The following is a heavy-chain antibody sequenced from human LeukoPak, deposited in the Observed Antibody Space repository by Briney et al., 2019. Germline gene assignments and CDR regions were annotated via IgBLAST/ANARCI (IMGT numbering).Heavy chain of an antibody. J-gene: IGHJ6*03. Sequence: GGSLGLSCAASGFTFSNYEMNWVRQAPGKGLEWVSNIGSSGSSIYYGDSVKGRFTISRDNAKNTLFLQMDRLRAEDTAVYYCAREGENSSSFLGFYMDVWGKGTTVTVSS. V-gene: IGHV3-48*03. CDR1: GFTFSNYE. CDR3: AREGENSSSFLGFYMDV. D-gene: IGHD6-6*01. CDR2: IGSSGSSI.